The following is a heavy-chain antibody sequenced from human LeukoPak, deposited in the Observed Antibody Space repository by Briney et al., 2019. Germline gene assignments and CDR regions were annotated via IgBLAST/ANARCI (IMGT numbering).Heavy chain of an antibody. J-gene: IGHJ5*02. CDR3: ARHYLPRYYYDSSGYYYWFGP. D-gene: IGHD3-22*01. CDR2: IYYSGST. Sequence: SETLSLTCTVSGGSISSYYWSWIRQPPGKGLEWIGYIYYSGSTNYNPSLKSRVTISVDTSKNQFSLKLSSVTAADTAVYYCARHYLPRYYYDSSGYYYWFGPWGQGTLVTVSS. V-gene: IGHV4-59*08. CDR1: GGSISSYY.